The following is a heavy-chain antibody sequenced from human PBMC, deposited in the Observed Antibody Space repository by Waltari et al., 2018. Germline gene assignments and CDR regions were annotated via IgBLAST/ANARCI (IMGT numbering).Heavy chain of an antibody. Sequence: IRQPAGKGLEWIGRIYTSGSTNYNPSLKSRVTISVDTSKNQFSLKLSSVTAADTAVYYCAAEWELLDYWGQGTLVTVSS. CDR3: AAEWELLDY. CDR2: IYTSGST. J-gene: IGHJ4*02. D-gene: IGHD1-26*01. V-gene: IGHV4-61*02.